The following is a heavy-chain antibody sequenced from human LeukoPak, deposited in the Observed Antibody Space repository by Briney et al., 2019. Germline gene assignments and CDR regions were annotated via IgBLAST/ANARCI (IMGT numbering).Heavy chain of an antibody. V-gene: IGHV4-30-4*01. D-gene: IGHD3-9*01. CDR1: GGSISSGDYY. Sequence: SETLSLTCTVSGGSISSGDYYWIWIRQPPGKGLEWIGYIYYSGSTYYNPSLKSRVTISVDTSKNQFSLKLSSVTAADTAVYYCARAGNGILTGYFQNWYFDLWGRGTLVTVSS. CDR2: IYYSGST. CDR3: ARAGNGILTGYFQNWYFDL. J-gene: IGHJ2*01.